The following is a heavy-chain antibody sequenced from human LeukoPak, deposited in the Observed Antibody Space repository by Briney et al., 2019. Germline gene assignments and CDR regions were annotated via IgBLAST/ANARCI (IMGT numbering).Heavy chain of an antibody. D-gene: IGHD3-16*02. J-gene: IGHJ4*02. CDR1: GFTFSSYA. Sequence: QTGGSLRLSCAASGFTFSSYAMSWVRQAPGKGLEWVSAISGSGGSTYYADSVKGRFTISRDNSKNTLYLQMNSLRAEDTAVYYCAKDQGSMITFGGVIAYWGQGTLVTVSS. V-gene: IGHV3-23*01. CDR2: ISGSGGST. CDR3: AKDQGSMITFGGVIAY.